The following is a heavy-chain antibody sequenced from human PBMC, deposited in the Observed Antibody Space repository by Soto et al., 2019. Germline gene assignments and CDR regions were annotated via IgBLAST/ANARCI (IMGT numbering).Heavy chain of an antibody. CDR2: ISAYNGNT. Sequence: ASVKVSCKASGYTFTSYGISWVRQAPGQGLEWMGWISAYNGNTNYAQKLQGRVTMTTDTSTSTAYLELRSLRSDDTAVYYCSRDDIGDVWSGYNYYYYYMDVWGKGTTVTVSS. J-gene: IGHJ6*03. D-gene: IGHD3-3*01. V-gene: IGHV1-18*01. CDR3: SRDDIGDVWSGYNYYYYYMDV. CDR1: GYTFTSYG.